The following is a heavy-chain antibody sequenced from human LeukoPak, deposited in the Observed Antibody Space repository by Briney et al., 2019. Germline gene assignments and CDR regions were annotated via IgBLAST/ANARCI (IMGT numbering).Heavy chain of an antibody. V-gene: IGHV4-34*01. CDR2: INLSVST. D-gene: IGHD2-2*02. J-gene: IGHJ5*02. Sequence: SETLSLTCAVYGGSFRGYYWSSSRQTPGKGLERIGEINLSVSTTYNTSLKSRVTISVDTPKSQFSLKLSSVTAADTAEYYCARGRGLGYCSSTSCYTDWFDPWGQGTLVTVSS. CDR3: ARGRGLGYCSSTSCYTDWFDP. CDR1: GGSFRGYY.